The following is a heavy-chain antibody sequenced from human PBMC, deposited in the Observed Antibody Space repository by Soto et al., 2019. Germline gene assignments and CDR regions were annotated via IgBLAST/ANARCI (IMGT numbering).Heavy chain of an antibody. CDR1: GGSISSGGYS. Sequence: SETLSLTCAVSGGSISSGGYSWSWIRQPPGKGLEWIGYIYHSGSTYYNPSLKSRVTISVDRSKNQFSLKLSSVTAADTAVYYCARVAYCGGDCYRGFDPWGQGTLVTVS. V-gene: IGHV4-30-2*01. J-gene: IGHJ5*02. D-gene: IGHD2-21*02. CDR3: ARVAYCGGDCYRGFDP. CDR2: IYHSGST.